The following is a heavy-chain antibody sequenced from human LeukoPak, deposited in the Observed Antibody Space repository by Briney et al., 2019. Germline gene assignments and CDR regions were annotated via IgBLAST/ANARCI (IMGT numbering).Heavy chain of an antibody. J-gene: IGHJ5*02. D-gene: IGHD3-10*01. V-gene: IGHV4-34*01. Sequence: SETLSLTCAVYGESFSGYYWSWIRQPPGKGLEWIGEINHSGSTNYNPSLKSRVTISVDTSKNQFSLKLSSVTAADTAVYYCARGRSYYYGSGSYSWGQGTLVTVSS. CDR3: ARGRSYYYGSGSYS. CDR1: GESFSGYY. CDR2: INHSGST.